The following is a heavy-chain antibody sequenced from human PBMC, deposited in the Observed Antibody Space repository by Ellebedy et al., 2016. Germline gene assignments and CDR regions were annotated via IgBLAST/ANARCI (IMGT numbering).Heavy chain of an antibody. CDR2: IRSKSNNYAT. CDR1: GFSFSGSD. Sequence: GGSLRLSXAASGFSFSGSDIHWVRQASGKGLEGVGRIRSKSNNYATAYAASVKGRFTISRDDSKNTAYLQMNSLKIDDTAVYFCTRYEYSEAAGPLDWGQGTLVTVSS. CDR3: TRYEYSEAAGPLD. V-gene: IGHV3-73*01. J-gene: IGHJ4*02. D-gene: IGHD5-12*01.